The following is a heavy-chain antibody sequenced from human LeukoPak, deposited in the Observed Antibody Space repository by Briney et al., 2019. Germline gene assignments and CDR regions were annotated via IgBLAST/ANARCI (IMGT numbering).Heavy chain of an antibody. V-gene: IGHV4-39*01. J-gene: IGHJ4*02. CDR2: IYYSGST. D-gene: IGHD4-17*01. Sequence: SETLSLTCTVSGGSISSGSYYWSWIRQPAGKGLEWIGRIYYSGSTYYNPSLKSRVTISVDTSKNQFSLKLSSVTAADTAVYYCARRPRRETTDYWGQGTLVTVSS. CDR3: ARRPRRETTDY. CDR1: GGSISSGSYY.